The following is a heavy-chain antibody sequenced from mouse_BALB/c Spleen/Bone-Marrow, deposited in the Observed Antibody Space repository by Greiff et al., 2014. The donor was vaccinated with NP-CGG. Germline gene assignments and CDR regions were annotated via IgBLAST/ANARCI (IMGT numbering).Heavy chain of an antibody. J-gene: IGHJ3*01. CDR1: GFNIKDTY. Sequence: EVQLQQSGAELVKPGASVKLSCTASGFNIKDTYMHWVKQRPEQGLEWIGRIDPANGNTKYDPKFQGKATITADTSSNTAYLQLSSLTSEDTDVYYCDTYYYGSNWGFAYWGQGTLVTVSA. D-gene: IGHD1-1*01. V-gene: IGHV14-3*02. CDR2: IDPANGNT. CDR3: DTYYYGSNWGFAY.